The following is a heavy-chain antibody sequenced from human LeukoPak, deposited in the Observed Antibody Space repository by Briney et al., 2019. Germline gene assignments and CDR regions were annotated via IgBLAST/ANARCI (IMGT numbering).Heavy chain of an antibody. D-gene: IGHD3-16*01. V-gene: IGHV4-34*01. CDR2: INHSGST. Sequence: SETLSLTCAVYGGSFSGYYWSWIRQPPGKGLEWIGEINHSGSTNYNPSLKSRVTISVDTSKNQFSLKLSSVTAADTAVYYCARREKYYDYVWGSYRPVASDYWGQGTLVTVSS. J-gene: IGHJ4*02. CDR3: ARREKYYDYVWGSYRPVASDY. CDR1: GGSFSGYY.